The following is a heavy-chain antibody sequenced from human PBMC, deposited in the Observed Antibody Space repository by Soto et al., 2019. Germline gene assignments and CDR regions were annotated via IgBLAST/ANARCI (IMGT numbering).Heavy chain of an antibody. CDR3: ATQTGLYYYGLDV. Sequence: LSLTCTVSGGSINAFFWSWVRQPPGKGLESIGYIFYSGSTNYNPSLKSRVTISLDTSKTQFSLNLTSVTAADTAVYYCATQTGLYYYGLDVWGQGTMVTVSS. J-gene: IGHJ6*02. CDR2: IFYSGST. CDR1: GGSINAFF. V-gene: IGHV4-59*01.